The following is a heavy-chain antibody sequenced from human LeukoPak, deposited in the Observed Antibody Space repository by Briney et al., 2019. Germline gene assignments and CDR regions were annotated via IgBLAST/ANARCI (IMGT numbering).Heavy chain of an antibody. J-gene: IGHJ4*02. Sequence: GGSLRLSCAASGFTFSSYSMNWVRQAPGKGLEWVSSISSSSSYIYYADSVKGRFTISRDNAKNSLYLQMNSLRGEDTAVYYCARGAAGRAFDYWGQGTLVTVSS. CDR3: ARGAAGRAFDY. CDR2: ISSSSSYI. D-gene: IGHD1-14*01. V-gene: IGHV3-21*01. CDR1: GFTFSSYS.